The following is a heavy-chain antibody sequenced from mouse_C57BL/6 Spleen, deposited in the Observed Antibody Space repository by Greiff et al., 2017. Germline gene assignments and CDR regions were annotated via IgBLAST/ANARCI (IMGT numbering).Heavy chain of an antibody. CDR3: ARGITTVVATRPFDY. CDR1: GYTFPSSW. D-gene: IGHD1-1*01. Sequence: QVQLQQPGAELVKPGASVKLSCKASGYTFPSSWMQWVKQRPGQGLEWIGEIDPSDSYTNYNQKFKGKATLTVDTSSSTAYMQLSSLTSEDSAVYYWARGITTVVATRPFDYWGQGTTLTVSS. V-gene: IGHV1-50*01. J-gene: IGHJ2*01. CDR2: IDPSDSYT.